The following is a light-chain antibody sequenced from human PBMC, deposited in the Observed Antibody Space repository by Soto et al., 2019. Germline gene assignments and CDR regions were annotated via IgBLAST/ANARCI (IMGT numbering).Light chain of an antibody. J-gene: IGKJ1*01. CDR3: KKYNTAPWT. V-gene: IGKV1-27*01. CDR1: QGIGNY. CDR2: AAS. Sequence: DIQMTQSPASLSASVGDRVTITCRASQGIGNYLAWYQQKPGKVPKILIYAASTVHSGVPCRFSGSGSGTDFIPSSTLLQTEDVTNYYHKKYNTAPWTFGQGTKVEIK.